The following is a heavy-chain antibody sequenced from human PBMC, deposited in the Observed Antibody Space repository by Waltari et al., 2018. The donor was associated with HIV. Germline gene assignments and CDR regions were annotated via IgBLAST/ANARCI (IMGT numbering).Heavy chain of an antibody. CDR2: ISRSSDYI. D-gene: IGHD4-17*01. CDR1: GFPLGRYA. CDR3: TATVTTRGTFDY. Sequence: EVQLVESGGGLAKPGGHRTLSCAAPGFPLGRYAMNWVRQAPGKGLEWIAYISRSSDYIYYADSVKGRFIISRDNAKNSVFLDMNNMRDVDTAVYYCTATVTTRGTFDYWGQGTMVPVS. J-gene: IGHJ4*02. V-gene: IGHV3-21*06.